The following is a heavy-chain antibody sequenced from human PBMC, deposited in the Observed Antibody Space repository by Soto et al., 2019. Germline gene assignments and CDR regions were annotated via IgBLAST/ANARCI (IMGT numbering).Heavy chain of an antibody. CDR3: TSSYSTSSSPDY. CDR1: GGSMRNYY. J-gene: IGHJ4*02. V-gene: IGHV4-59*01. CDR2: VYHSGST. D-gene: IGHD6-6*01. Sequence: SETLSLTCSVYGGSMRNYYWNWIRQPPGRGLEWIGYVYHSGSTNYNPSLKSRVSMSVDVSRNHFSLTLHSVTAADTAVYFCTSSYSTSSSPDYWGQGTLVTVSS.